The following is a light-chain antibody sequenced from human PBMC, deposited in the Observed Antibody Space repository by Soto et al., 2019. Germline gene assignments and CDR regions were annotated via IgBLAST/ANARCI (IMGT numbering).Light chain of an antibody. CDR2: GAS. CDR1: QSVSSNY. Sequence: DIVLSQSPGTLSLSPGERATLSCRASQSVSSNYLAWYQQRPGQSPRLLIYGASTRASGIPDRFSGSGSGTDFTLTISRLEPEDFAVYYCQQYSLSPLTFGGGTKVDIK. J-gene: IGKJ4*01. CDR3: QQYSLSPLT. V-gene: IGKV3-20*01.